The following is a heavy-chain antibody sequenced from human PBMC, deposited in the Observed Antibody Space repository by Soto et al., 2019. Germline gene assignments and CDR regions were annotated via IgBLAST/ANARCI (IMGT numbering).Heavy chain of an antibody. V-gene: IGHV3-33*01. CDR1: SFPYTSYR. CDR2: IWYDGSNK. J-gene: IGHJ6*02. Sequence: GGSLTLSCAATSFPYTSYRVQWVPEATRGGLEWVAVIWYDGSNKYYADSVKGRFTTSRDNSKNTLYLQMNSLRAEDTAVYYCARDKIVVSSSWYLPNYYYYGMDVWGQGT. CDR3: ARDKIVVSSSWYLPNYYYYGMDV. D-gene: IGHD6-13*01.